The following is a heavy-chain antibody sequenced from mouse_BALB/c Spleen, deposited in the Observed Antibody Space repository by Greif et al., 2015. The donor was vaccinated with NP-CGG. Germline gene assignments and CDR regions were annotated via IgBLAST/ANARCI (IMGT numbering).Heavy chain of an antibody. J-gene: IGHJ1*01. Sequence: EVKVEESGGGLVKPGGSLKLSCAASGFAFSSYDMSWVRQTPEKRLEWVAYISSGGGSTYYPDTVKGRFTISRDNAKNTLYLQMSSLKSEDTAMYYCASRIYDGYFYRYFDVWGAGTTVTVSS. CDR3: ASRIYDGYFYRYFDV. CDR2: ISSGGGST. D-gene: IGHD2-3*01. CDR1: GFAFSSYD. V-gene: IGHV5-12-1*01.